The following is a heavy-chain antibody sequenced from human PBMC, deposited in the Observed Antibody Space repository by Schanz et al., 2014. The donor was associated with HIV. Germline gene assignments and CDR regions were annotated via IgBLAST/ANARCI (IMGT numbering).Heavy chain of an antibody. CDR2: IDTDWST. V-gene: IGHV3-74*01. Sequence: EVQLVESGGGLVQPGGSLKLSCAASGFTFSSSWMHWVRQAPGKGLVWVSHIDTDWSTNYADSVKGRFTISRDISRNTIYLQMNGLRGEDTAVYYCRAWLLGDHMDVWGQGTTVAVSS. J-gene: IGHJ6*02. D-gene: IGHD3-22*01. CDR3: RAWLLGDHMDV. CDR1: GFTFSSSW.